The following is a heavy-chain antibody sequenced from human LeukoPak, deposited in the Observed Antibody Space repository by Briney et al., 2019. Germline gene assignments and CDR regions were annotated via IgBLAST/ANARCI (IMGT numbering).Heavy chain of an antibody. Sequence: SETLSLTCTVSGGSISSSSYYWGWIRQPPGKGLEWIGSIYYSGSTYYNPSLKSRVTISVDTSKNQFSLKLSSVTAADTAVYYCARPAWGWFDPWGQGTLVTVSS. J-gene: IGHJ5*02. CDR3: ARPAWGWFDP. CDR1: GGSISSSSYY. V-gene: IGHV4-39*07. D-gene: IGHD3-16*01. CDR2: IYYSGST.